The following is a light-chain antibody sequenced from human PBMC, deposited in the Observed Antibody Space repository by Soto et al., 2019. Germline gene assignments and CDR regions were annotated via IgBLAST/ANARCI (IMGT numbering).Light chain of an antibody. J-gene: IGLJ1*01. CDR2: DVS. Sequence: QSVLTQPASVSGSPGQSITISCTGTSSDVGGCNYVSWYQQHPGKAPKLMIYDVSNRPSGVSNRFSGSKSGNTASLTISGLQAEDEADYYCHSFTSSSTYVFGTGTKVTVL. V-gene: IGLV2-14*01. CDR3: HSFTSSSTYV. CDR1: SSDVGGCNY.